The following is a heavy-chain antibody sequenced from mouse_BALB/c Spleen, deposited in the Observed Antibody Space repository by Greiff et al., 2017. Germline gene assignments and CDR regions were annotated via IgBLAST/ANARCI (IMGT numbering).Heavy chain of an antibody. V-gene: IGHV1-80*01. D-gene: IGHD2-4*01. CDR2: IYPGDGDT. CDR3: MITTAGLAY. J-gene: IGHJ3*01. CDR1: GYAFSSYW. Sequence: VKLMESGAELVRPGSSVKISCKASGYAFSSYWMNWVKQRPGQGLEWIGQIYPGDGDTNYNGKFKGKATLTADKSSSTAYMQLSSLTSEDTAVYYCMITTAGLAYWGQGTLVTVSA.